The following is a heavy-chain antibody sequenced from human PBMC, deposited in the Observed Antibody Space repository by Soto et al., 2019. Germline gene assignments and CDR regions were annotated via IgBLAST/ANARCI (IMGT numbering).Heavy chain of an antibody. D-gene: IGHD2-8*01. V-gene: IGHV4-31*03. CDR3: ARRALPQCINGVCYKDGFWDY. J-gene: IGHJ4*02. CDR2: IYYSGTT. CDR1: GGSVSSGGYY. Sequence: SDTLSLTCTVSGGSVSSGGYYGSWIRQHPGTGLEWIGYIYYSGTTYFNPSLKSRASISLDTSKNEFSLKLTSVTAADTAVYYCARRALPQCINGVCYKDGFWDYWGQGALVTVSS.